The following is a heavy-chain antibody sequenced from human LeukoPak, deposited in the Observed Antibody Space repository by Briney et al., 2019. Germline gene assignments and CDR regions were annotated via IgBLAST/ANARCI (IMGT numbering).Heavy chain of an antibody. CDR3: ALRGVGSRFDP. CDR2: MNPNSGNT. J-gene: IGHJ5*02. V-gene: IGHV1-8*03. D-gene: IGHD3-16*01. Sequence: ASVKVSCEASGYTFTSYDINWVRQATGQGLEWMGWMNPNSGNTGYAQKFQGRVTITRNTSISTAYMELSSLRSEDTAVYYCALRGVGSRFDPWGQGTLVTVSS. CDR1: GYTFTSYD.